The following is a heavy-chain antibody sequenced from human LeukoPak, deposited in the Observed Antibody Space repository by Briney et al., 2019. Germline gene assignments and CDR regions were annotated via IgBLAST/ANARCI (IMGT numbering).Heavy chain of an antibody. D-gene: IGHD2-2*01. CDR3: ARGVHCSSTSCHGYYNYYMDV. CDR2: IYYSGST. V-gene: IGHV4-39*01. J-gene: IGHJ6*03. Sequence: PSETLSLTCTVSGGSISSSSYYWGWIRQPPGKGLEWIGSIYYSGSTYYNPSLKSRVTISVDTSKNQFSLKLSSVTAADTAVYYCARGVHCSSTSCHGYYNYYMDVWGKGTTVTVSS. CDR1: GGSISSSSYY.